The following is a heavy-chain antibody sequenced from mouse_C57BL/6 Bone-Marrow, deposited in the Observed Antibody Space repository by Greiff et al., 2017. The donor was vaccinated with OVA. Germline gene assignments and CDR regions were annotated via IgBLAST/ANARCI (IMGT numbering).Heavy chain of an antibody. J-gene: IGHJ3*01. V-gene: IGHV1-84*01. D-gene: IGHD2-4*01. CDR3: ARDDFIDYDYDEGFAY. CDR1: GYTFTDYY. Sequence: QVQLQQSGPELVKPGASVKISCKASGYTFTDYYINWVKQRPGQGLEWIGWIYPGSGNTKYNEKFKGKATLTVDTSSSTAYMQLSSLTSEDSAVYFGARDDFIDYDYDEGFAYWGQGTLVTVSA. CDR2: IYPGSGNT.